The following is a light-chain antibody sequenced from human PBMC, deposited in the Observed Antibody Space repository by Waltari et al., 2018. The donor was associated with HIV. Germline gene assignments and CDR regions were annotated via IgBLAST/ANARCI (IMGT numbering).Light chain of an antibody. CDR3: CSFAGSYTWL. CDR1: SSDVGGYNY. V-gene: IGLV2-11*01. Sequence: QSALTQPRSVSGSPGQSVTISCTGTSSDVGGYNYVSWYQQLPGKAPKLRIYDLTERPSGVPDRFSCSKSGNTASLTISGLQAEDEADYYCCSFAGSYTWLFGGGTKLTVL. CDR2: DLT. J-gene: IGLJ2*01.